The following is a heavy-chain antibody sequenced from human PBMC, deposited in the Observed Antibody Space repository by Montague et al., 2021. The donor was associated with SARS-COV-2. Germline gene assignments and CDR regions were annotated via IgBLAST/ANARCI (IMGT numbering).Heavy chain of an antibody. CDR1: GDSISSYY. D-gene: IGHD5-18*01. Sequence: SETLSLTCTVSGDSISSYYWSWIRQSPGKGLEWIGYIYYSGSTNYNPSLKSRVTISVDTSKNRFSLKLRSVTAADTAAYYCARGQLWFDYWGQGTLVTVSS. V-gene: IGHV4-59*08. CDR3: ARGQLWFDY. J-gene: IGHJ4*02. CDR2: IYYSGST.